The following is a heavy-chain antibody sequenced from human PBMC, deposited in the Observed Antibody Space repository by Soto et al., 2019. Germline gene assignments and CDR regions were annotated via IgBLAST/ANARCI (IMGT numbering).Heavy chain of an antibody. Sequence: SVKVSCKASGGTFSSYAISWVRQAPGQGLEWMGGIIPIFGTANYAQKFQGRVTITADESTSTAYMELSSLRSEDTAVYYCARGLYSYGPEVVGATQAAYWGQGTLATVSS. CDR1: GGTFSSYA. CDR3: ARGLYSYGPEVVGATQAAY. V-gene: IGHV1-69*13. CDR2: IIPIFGTA. J-gene: IGHJ4*02. D-gene: IGHD5-18*01.